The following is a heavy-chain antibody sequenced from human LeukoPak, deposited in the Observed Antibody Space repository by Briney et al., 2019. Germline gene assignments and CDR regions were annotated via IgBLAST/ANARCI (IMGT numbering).Heavy chain of an antibody. Sequence: PSETLSLTCAVYGGSFSGYYWSWIRQPPGKGLEWIGEINHSGSTNYNPSLKSRVTISVDTSKNQFSLNLSSVTAADTVVYYCARFSSIAAAFDYWGLGTLVTVSS. D-gene: IGHD6-13*01. CDR1: GGSFSGYY. J-gene: IGHJ4*02. V-gene: IGHV4-34*01. CDR3: ARFSSIAAAFDY. CDR2: INHSGST.